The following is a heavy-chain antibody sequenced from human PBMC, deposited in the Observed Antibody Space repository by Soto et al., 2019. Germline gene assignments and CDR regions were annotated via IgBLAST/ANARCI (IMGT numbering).Heavy chain of an antibody. V-gene: IGHV1-69*18. D-gene: IGHD3-10*01. CDR1: GGLFNSNG. J-gene: IGHJ5*01. CDR2: IIPVFGTT. Sequence: QVQLVQSGTEVNKSGSSVKVSCQVSGGLFNSNGINWVRQAPGQGLEWMGSIIPVFGTTKYAQKFQARVTLAAAESTNTGDILLSSFTPHLAAIDFCPGGRHAHCNGGLETWGHGT. CDR3: PGGRHAHCNGGLET.